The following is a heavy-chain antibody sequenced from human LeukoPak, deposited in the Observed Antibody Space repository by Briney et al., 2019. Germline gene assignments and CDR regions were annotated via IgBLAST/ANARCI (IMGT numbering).Heavy chain of an antibody. Sequence: TGGSLRLSCAASGFTFSSYWMHWVRQAPGKGPVWVSRINSDGSSTSYADSVKGRFTISRDNAKNTLYLQINSLRAEDTAVYYCASSPDYYYMDVWGKGTTVTVSS. CDR1: GFTFSSYW. CDR2: INSDGSST. CDR3: ASSPDYYYMDV. J-gene: IGHJ6*03. V-gene: IGHV3-74*01.